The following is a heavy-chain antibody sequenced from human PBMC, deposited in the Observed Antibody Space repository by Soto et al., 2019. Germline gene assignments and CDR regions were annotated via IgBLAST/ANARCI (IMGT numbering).Heavy chain of an antibody. CDR2: IYYSGST. J-gene: IGHJ3*02. D-gene: IGHD3-22*01. V-gene: IGHV4-59*01. Sequence: QVQLQESGPGLVKPSETLSLTCTVSGGSISSYYWSWIRQPPGKGLEWIGYIYYSGSTNYNPALKRRVASSVGTAKNECSRKRGSVTAADTAMYYWARFHPRNSMIVLPNAFDIWGQGAMVTVSS. CDR1: GGSISSYY. CDR3: ARFHPRNSMIVLPNAFDI.